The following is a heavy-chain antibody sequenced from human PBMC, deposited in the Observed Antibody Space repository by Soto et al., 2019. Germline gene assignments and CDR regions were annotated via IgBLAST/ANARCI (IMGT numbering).Heavy chain of an antibody. Sequence: SETLSLTCTVAGASITGFNCSWIRQPPRKGLEWSGYIYSSGSPDYNPSFKSRVTMSVDTSKSQVSLKLTSVTAADTAVYYCGRASQLGYCSRMSCYYDYWGQGALVT. D-gene: IGHD2-2*01. CDR3: GRASQLGYCSRMSCYYDY. CDR2: IYSSGSP. V-gene: IGHV4-59*01. CDR1: GASITGFN. J-gene: IGHJ4*02.